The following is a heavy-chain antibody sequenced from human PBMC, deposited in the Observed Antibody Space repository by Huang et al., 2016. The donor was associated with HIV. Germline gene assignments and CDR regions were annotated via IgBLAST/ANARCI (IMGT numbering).Heavy chain of an antibody. J-gene: IGHJ4*02. Sequence: VQLVESGGGVVQPGRSLRLACAASGFSFSTYGLHWVRQAPGKGLEWVAVISYDGSNKYYAHSVKGRFTISRDTAENKVYLQMNSLRHEDTAVYYCAKDGAVEEWDIDYWGQGTLVTVSS. CDR2: ISYDGSNK. V-gene: IGHV3-30*18. D-gene: IGHD1-26*01. CDR1: GFSFSTYG. CDR3: AKDGAVEEWDIDY.